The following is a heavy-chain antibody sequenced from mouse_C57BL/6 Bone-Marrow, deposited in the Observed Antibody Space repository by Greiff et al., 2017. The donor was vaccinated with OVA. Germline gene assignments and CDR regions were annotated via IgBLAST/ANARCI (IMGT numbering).Heavy chain of an antibody. CDR1: GFSLTSYG. CDR2: IWSGGST. D-gene: IGHD3-2*02. J-gene: IGHJ3*01. Sequence: QVQLKQSGPGLVQPSQSLSITCTVSGFSLTSYGVHWVRQSPGKGLEWLGVIWSGGSTDYNAAFISRLSISKDNSKSQVFFKMNSLQADDTAIYYCARQLRLRGTWFAYWGQGTLVTVSA. CDR3: ARQLRLRGTWFAY. V-gene: IGHV2-2*01.